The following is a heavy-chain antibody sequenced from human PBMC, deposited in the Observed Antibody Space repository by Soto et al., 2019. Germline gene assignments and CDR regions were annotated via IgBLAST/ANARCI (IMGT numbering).Heavy chain of an antibody. CDR2: ISSSGTTI. D-gene: IGHD3-22*01. Sequence: PGGSLRLSCAASGFGFSDYYMSWIRQAPGKGLEWVSYISSSGTTIYDYADSVKGRFTISRDNARNSLFLQMSSLRAEDTAVYYCARVRGDTSGSFYFDYWGQGTLVTVSS. CDR3: ARVRGDTSGSFYFDY. V-gene: IGHV3-11*01. J-gene: IGHJ4*02. CDR1: GFGFSDYY.